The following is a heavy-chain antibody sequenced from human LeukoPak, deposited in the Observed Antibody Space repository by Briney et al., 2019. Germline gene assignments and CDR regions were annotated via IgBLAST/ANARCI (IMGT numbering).Heavy chain of an antibody. D-gene: IGHD6-13*01. V-gene: IGHV1-18*01. CDR2: ISAYNGNT. J-gene: IGHJ6*03. CDR1: GYTFTSYG. CDR3: ARDLRRIAASRGIYYYYYMDV. Sequence: ASVKVSCKASGYTFTSYGISWVRQAPGQGLEWMGWISAYNGNTNDAQKLQGRVTMTTDTSTSTAYMELRSLRSDDTAVYYCARDLRRIAASRGIYYYYYMDVWGKGTTVTVSS.